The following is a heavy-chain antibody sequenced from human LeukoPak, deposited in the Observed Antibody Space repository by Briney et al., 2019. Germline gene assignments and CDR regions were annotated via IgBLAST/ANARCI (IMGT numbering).Heavy chain of an antibody. CDR2: IYYSGNT. Sequence: SETLSLTCTVSGGSINNYWWSWIRQPPGKGLEWIGHIYYSGNTNYNSSLKSRVTISVDTSKNQFSLKLSSVTAADTALYYCARFSTTGDSSGYYLDYWGQGTLVTVSS. V-gene: IGHV4-59*01. D-gene: IGHD3-22*01. J-gene: IGHJ4*02. CDR1: GGSINNYW. CDR3: ARFSTTGDSSGYYLDY.